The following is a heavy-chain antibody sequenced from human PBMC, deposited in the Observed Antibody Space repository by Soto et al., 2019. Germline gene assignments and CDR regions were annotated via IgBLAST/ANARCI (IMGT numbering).Heavy chain of an antibody. Sequence: KTSETLSLTCTVSGGSISSGGYYWSWIRQHPGKGLEWIGYIYYSGSTYYNPSLKSRVTISVDTSKNQFSLKLSSVTAADTAVYYCARDLGRRGGGPFLFDYWGQGTLVTVSS. V-gene: IGHV4-31*03. CDR1: GGSISSGGYY. D-gene: IGHD3-3*02. J-gene: IGHJ4*02. CDR3: ARDLGRRGGGPFLFDY. CDR2: IYYSGST.